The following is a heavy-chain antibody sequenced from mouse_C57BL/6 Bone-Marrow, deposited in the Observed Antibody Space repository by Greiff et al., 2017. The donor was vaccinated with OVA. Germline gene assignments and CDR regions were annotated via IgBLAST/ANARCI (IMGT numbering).Heavy chain of an antibody. D-gene: IGHD2-4*01. CDR1: GYTFTDYY. CDR2: INPNNGGT. V-gene: IGHV1-26*01. J-gene: IGHJ2*01. Sequence: EVQLQQSGPELVKPGASVKISCKASGYTFTDYYMNWVKQSHGKSLEWIGDINPNNGGTSYNQKFKGKATLTVDKSSSTAYMELRSLTSEDSAVYYCAGLRAWFAYWGQGTTLTVSS. CDR3: AGLRAWFAY.